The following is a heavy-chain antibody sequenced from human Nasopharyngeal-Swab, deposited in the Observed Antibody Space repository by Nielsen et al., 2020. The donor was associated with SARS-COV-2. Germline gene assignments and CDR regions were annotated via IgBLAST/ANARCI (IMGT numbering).Heavy chain of an antibody. CDR2: FYTSGST. CDR3: ARSGTTKYGLDV. Sequence: SETLSLTCSVSGGSISGYFLSWIRQPAGEGLEWIGRFYTSGSTNYNPSLKSRVTISIDMSKNQFSLELRFVTAADTAFYYCARSGTTKYGLDVWGQGTTVIVSS. V-gene: IGHV4-4*07. D-gene: IGHD1-1*01. J-gene: IGHJ6*01. CDR1: GGSISGYF.